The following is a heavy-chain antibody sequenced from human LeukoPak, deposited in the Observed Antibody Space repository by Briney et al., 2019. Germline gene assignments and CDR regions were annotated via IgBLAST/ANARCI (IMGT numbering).Heavy chain of an antibody. D-gene: IGHD3-9*01. CDR1: GFTFSSYA. CDR2: ISGSGGST. Sequence: GGSLRLSCAASGFTFSSYAMSWVRQAPGKGLEWVSTISGSGGSTYYADSVKGRFTISRDNSKNTLYLQMNSLRAEDTAVYYCARSDRVDILTGYYGGYGMDVWGQGTTVTVSS. V-gene: IGHV3-23*01. CDR3: ARSDRVDILTGYYGGYGMDV. J-gene: IGHJ6*02.